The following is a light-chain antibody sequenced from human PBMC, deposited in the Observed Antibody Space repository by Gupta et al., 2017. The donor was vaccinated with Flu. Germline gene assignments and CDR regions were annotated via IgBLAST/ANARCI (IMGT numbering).Light chain of an antibody. J-gene: IGKJ4*01. V-gene: IGKV1-12*01. Sequence: GWYQQKPGNAPKLLIYTAYRLEGGVSSRFSGSGSETDFTLTITNLQPEDAATYYCQQYDSYPITFGGGSKVEIK. CDR3: QQYDSYPIT. CDR2: TAY.